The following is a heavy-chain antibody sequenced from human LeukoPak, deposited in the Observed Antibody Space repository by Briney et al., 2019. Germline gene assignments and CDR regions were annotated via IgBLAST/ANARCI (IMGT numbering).Heavy chain of an antibody. CDR2: INPNSGGT. V-gene: IGHV1-2*02. Sequence: GASVKVSCKASGYTFTGYYMHWVRQAPGQGLEWMGWINPNSGGTNYAQKFQGRVTMTRDTSISTAYMELSRLRSDDTAVYYCARGSDCSSTSCYGKGFDYWGQGNLVTVSS. CDR3: ARGSDCSSTSCYGKGFDY. CDR1: GYTFTGYY. J-gene: IGHJ4*02. D-gene: IGHD2-2*01.